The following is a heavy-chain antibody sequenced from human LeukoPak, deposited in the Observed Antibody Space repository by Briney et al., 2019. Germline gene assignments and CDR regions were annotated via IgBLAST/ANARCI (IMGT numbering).Heavy chain of an antibody. V-gene: IGHV4-34*01. Sequence: SETLSLTCAVYGGSISGYYWSWIRQPPGKGLEWIGEINHGGSTNYNPSLKSRVTISVDTSKNQFSLRLNSVTAADTAVYYCARGSFAASYGMDVWGQGTTVTVSS. J-gene: IGHJ6*02. CDR1: GGSISGYY. CDR3: ARGSFAASYGMDV. D-gene: IGHD5-18*01. CDR2: INHGGST.